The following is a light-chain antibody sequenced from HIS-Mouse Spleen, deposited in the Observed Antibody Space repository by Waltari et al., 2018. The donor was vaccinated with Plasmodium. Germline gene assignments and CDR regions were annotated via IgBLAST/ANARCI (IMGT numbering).Light chain of an antibody. J-gene: IGKJ1*01. CDR1: QSISSY. V-gene: IGKV1-39*01. CDR3: QQSYSTWT. Sequence: DIQMNQSPSSLSASIGDRVTITCRASQSISSYLNWYQQKPGKAPKLLIYAASSLQSGVPSRFDGSGSATDFTLTISSLHPEDFATYYCQQSYSTWTFGQGTKVEIK. CDR2: AAS.